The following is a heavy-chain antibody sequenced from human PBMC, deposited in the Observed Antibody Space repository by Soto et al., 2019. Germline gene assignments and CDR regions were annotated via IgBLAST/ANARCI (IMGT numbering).Heavy chain of an antibody. CDR2: ISYDGSNK. J-gene: IGHJ6*02. Sequence: QVQLVESEGGVVQPGRSLRLSCAASGFTFSSYGMHWVRQAPGKGLEWVAVISYDGSNKYYADSVKGRFTISRDNSKNTLYLQMNSLRAEDTAVYYCAKDLSRAAAGYYYGMDVWGQGTTVTVSS. CDR3: AKDLSRAAAGYYYGMDV. CDR1: GFTFSSYG. D-gene: IGHD6-13*01. V-gene: IGHV3-30*18.